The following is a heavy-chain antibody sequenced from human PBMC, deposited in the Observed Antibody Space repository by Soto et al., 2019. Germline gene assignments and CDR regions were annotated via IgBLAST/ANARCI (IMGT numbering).Heavy chain of an antibody. D-gene: IGHD2-8*02. CDR3: ARGGVGQPPLYYYYGMDV. J-gene: IGHJ6*02. CDR2: IIPIFGTA. V-gene: IGHV1-69*13. Sequence: SVKVSCKASGYTFTSYGISWVRQAPGQGLEWMGGIIPIFGTANYAQKFQGRVTITADESTSTAYMELSSLRSEDTAVYYCARGGVGQPPLYYYYGMDVWGQGTTVTVSS. CDR1: GYTFTSYG.